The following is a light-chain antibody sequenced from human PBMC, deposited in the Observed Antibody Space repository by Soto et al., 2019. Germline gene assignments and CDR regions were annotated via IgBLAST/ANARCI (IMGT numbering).Light chain of an antibody. CDR1: STDIGDYNY. Sequence: QSALTQPASVSGSPGQSITISCAGSSTDIGDYNYVSWYQQHPGKAPKLMIYEVSNRPSGVSNRFSGSKSGNTASPTISGLQAEDEADYHCFSYTSSSSYWVFGGGTQLTVL. V-gene: IGLV2-14*01. CDR3: FSYTSSSSYWV. J-gene: IGLJ3*02. CDR2: EVS.